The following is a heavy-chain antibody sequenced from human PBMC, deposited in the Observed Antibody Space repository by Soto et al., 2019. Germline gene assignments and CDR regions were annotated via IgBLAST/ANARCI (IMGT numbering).Heavy chain of an antibody. Sequence: PGGSLRLSCAASGFPFSSYAMHWVRQTPDKGLEWVAVISFDGSNKYYADSVKGRFTISRDNSKNTLYLQMNSLRPEDTAVYYCARFGRGYNYSPLEYWGQGALVTVSS. CDR2: ISFDGSNK. CDR3: ARFGRGYNYSPLEY. D-gene: IGHD5-18*01. V-gene: IGHV3-30-3*01. J-gene: IGHJ4*02. CDR1: GFPFSSYA.